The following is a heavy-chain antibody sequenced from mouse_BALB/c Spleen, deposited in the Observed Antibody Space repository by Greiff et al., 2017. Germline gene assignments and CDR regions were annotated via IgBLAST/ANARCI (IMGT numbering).Heavy chain of an antibody. V-gene: IGHV4-1*02. CDR2: INPDSSTI. Sequence: EVKLMESGGGLVQPGGSLKLSCAASGFDFSRYWMSWVRQAPGKGLEWIGEINPDSSTINYTPSLKDKFIISRDNAKNTLYLQMSKVRSEDTALYYCSRGGVTTATCYFDYWGQGTTLTVSS. CDR1: GFDFSRYW. CDR3: SRGGVTTATCYFDY. D-gene: IGHD1-2*01. J-gene: IGHJ2*01.